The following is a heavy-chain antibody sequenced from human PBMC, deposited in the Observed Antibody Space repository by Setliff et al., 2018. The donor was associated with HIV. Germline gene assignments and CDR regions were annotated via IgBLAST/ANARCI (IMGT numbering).Heavy chain of an antibody. V-gene: IGHV4-39*01. Sequence: SETLSLTCTVSGGSISSGGYYWSWIRQPPGKGLEWIGSIYYSGSTYYNPSLTSRVTISVHTSKNQFSLNLSSVTAADTAVYYCARQSGYTRGWDIFGVVAGSFDIWGLGTMVTVSS. CDR1: GGSISSGGYY. D-gene: IGHD3-3*01. CDR3: ARQSGYTRGWDIFGVVAGSFDI. CDR2: IYYSGST. J-gene: IGHJ3*02.